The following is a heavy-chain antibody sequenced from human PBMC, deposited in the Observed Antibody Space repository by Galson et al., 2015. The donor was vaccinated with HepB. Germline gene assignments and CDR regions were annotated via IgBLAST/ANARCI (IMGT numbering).Heavy chain of an antibody. V-gene: IGHV1-18*04. CDR1: GYTFTSYG. CDR3: ARVSAYSSGWDYFDY. D-gene: IGHD6-19*01. Sequence: SVKVSCKASGYTFTSYGISWVRQAPGQGLEWTGWISGYKDKTRYAQKLRGRVTMTTDTSTSTAYMELRSLRSDDTAVYYCARVSAYSSGWDYFDYWGQGTLVTVSS. CDR2: ISGYKDKT. J-gene: IGHJ4*02.